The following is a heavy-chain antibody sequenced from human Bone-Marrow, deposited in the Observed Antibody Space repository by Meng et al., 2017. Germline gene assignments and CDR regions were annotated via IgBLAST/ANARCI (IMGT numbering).Heavy chain of an antibody. CDR3: AKPIITMVRGVIGAFDI. CDR1: GFTFNSYA. V-gene: IGHV3-23*01. J-gene: IGHJ3*02. D-gene: IGHD3-10*01. CDR2: ISGSGGST. Sequence: GESLKISCAASGFTFNSYAMSWVRQAPGKGLEWVSAISGSGGSTYYADSVKGRFTISRDNSKNTLYLQMNSLRAEDTAVYYCAKPIITMVRGVIGAFDIWGQGTMVTVSS.